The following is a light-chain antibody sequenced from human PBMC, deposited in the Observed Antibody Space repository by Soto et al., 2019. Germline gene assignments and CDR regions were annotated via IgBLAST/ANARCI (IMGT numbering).Light chain of an antibody. CDR3: QPYNNWPLT. CDR1: QGIGDT. CDR2: DTS. V-gene: IGKV3-15*01. J-gene: IGKJ4*01. Sequence: EIISTQSPSTLSGSPGEGATLSCGASQGIGDTLAWYQHKPGQTPRLLIYDTSTRATGVPTRFSGSRSGAEFTLTINSLQSEDFAVYYCQPYNNWPLTFGGGTKVDIK.